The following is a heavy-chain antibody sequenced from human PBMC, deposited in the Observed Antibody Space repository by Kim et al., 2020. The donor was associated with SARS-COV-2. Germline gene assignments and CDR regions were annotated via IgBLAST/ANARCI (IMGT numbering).Heavy chain of an antibody. V-gene: IGHV3-23*01. D-gene: IGHD3-22*01. J-gene: IGHJ4*02. Sequence: GGSLRLSCAASGFSFSNYGMSWVRQAPGKGLEWVTAISGSGAEASYADSVRGRFTTSRDNPKTTLYLQMNRLTADDTAIYFCAKSAFCGAGYYYDIWGQGTLVTVPS. CDR1: GFSFSNYG. CDR3: AKSAFCGAGYYYDI. CDR2: ISGSGAEA.